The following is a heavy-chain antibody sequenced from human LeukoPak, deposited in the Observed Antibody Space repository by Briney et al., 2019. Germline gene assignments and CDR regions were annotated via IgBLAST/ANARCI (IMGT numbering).Heavy chain of an antibody. CDR3: ANSRGRVGATFFDY. Sequence: GGSLRLSCAASGFTFSSYAMSWVRQAPGKGLEWVSAISGSGGSTYYADSVKGRFTISRDNSKNTLYLQMNSLRAEDTAVYYCANSRGRVGATFFDYWGQGTLVTVSS. D-gene: IGHD1-26*01. CDR1: GFTFSSYA. CDR2: ISGSGGST. J-gene: IGHJ4*02. V-gene: IGHV3-23*01.